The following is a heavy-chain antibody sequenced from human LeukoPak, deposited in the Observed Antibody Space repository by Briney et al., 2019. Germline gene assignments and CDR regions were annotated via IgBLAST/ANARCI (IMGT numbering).Heavy chain of an antibody. V-gene: IGHV1-18*01. Sequence: ASVKVSCKAFGYTLTTYGITWVRQAPGQGLEWMGWISGYNGNTNFAQKFQGRVTMTTDTSTSTAYMEVRSLRSDDTAVYYCARGYVPILLWFGETTPGDYWGQGTLVTVSS. CDR3: ARGYVPILLWFGETTPGDY. D-gene: IGHD3-10*01. CDR2: ISGYNGNT. CDR1: GYTLTTYG. J-gene: IGHJ4*02.